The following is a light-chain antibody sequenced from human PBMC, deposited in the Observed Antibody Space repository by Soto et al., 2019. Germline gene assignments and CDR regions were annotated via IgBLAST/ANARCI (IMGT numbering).Light chain of an antibody. CDR3: QQYNHYST. CDR2: RAS. V-gene: IGKV1-5*03. CDR1: QSVNSW. J-gene: IGKJ2*01. Sequence: DIQMTQSPSTLSASVGDRVTITCRASQSVNSWLAWYQQKPGKAPKLPIYRASSLESGVPSRFSGSGSGTEFTLTISSLQPDDFATYYCQQYNHYSTFGQGTKLEIK.